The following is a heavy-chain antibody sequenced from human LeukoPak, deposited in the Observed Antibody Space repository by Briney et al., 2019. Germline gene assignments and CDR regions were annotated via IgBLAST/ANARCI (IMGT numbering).Heavy chain of an antibody. Sequence: QSGGSLRLSCAASGFTFSSYGMHWVRQAPGKGLEWVAFIRYDGSNKYYADSVKGRFTISRDNSKNTLYLQMNSLRAEDTAVYYCAKEGGYCSGGSCYSRYYYYYYMDVWGKGTTVTVSS. CDR3: AKEGGYCSGGSCYSRYYYYYYMDV. CDR1: GFTFSSYG. J-gene: IGHJ6*03. V-gene: IGHV3-30*02. CDR2: IRYDGSNK. D-gene: IGHD2-15*01.